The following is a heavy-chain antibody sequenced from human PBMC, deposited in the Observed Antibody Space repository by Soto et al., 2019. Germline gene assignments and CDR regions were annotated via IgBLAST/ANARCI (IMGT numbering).Heavy chain of an antibody. D-gene: IGHD3-22*01. J-gene: IGHJ4*02. CDR2: ISGGGSTA. Sequence: EVQLLESGGGLVQRGGSQRLSCAASGFTFTSYVMSWVRQAPGKGLEWVAGISGGGSTAFYADSVKGRFTISRDNANNTVVLQMDSLRAEDTAIYYCAKDSNKYSSSLRGRYFDYWGQGTLVTVSS. V-gene: IGHV3-23*01. CDR1: GFTFTSYV. CDR3: AKDSNKYSSSLRGRYFDY.